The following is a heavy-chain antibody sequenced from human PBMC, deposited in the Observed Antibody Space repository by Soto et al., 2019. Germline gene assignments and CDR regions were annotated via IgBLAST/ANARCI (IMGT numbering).Heavy chain of an antibody. D-gene: IGHD6-25*01. CDR3: ARGDGRGSSGFYYYYGMDV. V-gene: IGHV1-46*04. J-gene: IGHJ6*02. CDR2: ISPDDGST. CDR1: GFTFTNYF. Sequence: QVQLVQSGAEVKKPGASVKVSCKASGFTFTNYFFHWVRQAPRQGLEWMGIISPDDGSTNYVKRLQGRVTMTSDTSTSTVYMELSSLRSEDTAVYYCARGDGRGSSGFYYYYGMDVWGHGTTVTVSS.